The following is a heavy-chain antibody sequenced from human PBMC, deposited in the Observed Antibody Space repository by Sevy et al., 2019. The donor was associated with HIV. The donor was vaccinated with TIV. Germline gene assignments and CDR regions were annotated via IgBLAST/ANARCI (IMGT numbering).Heavy chain of an antibody. CDR3: ARGGITMIAPQRYYDSSGYRLDY. J-gene: IGHJ4*02. D-gene: IGHD3-22*01. V-gene: IGHV1-69*13. CDR2: IIPIFGTA. CDR1: GGTFSSYA. Sequence: ASVKVSCKASGGTFSSYAISWVRQAPGQGLEWMGGIIPIFGTANYAQKFQGRVTITADESTSTAYMELSSLRSEDTAVYYCARGGITMIAPQRYYDSSGYRLDYWGQGTLVTVSS.